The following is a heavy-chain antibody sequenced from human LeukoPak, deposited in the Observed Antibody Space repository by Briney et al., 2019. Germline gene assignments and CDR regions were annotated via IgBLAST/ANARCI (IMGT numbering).Heavy chain of an antibody. V-gene: IGHV3-72*01. D-gene: IGHD1-14*01. J-gene: IGHJ4*02. CDR3: ARVESLSRSY. CDR2: TRNKANSYTT. Sequence: GGSLRLSCAASGFTFGDHYMDWVRQAPGKGLEWVGRTRNKANSYTTEYAASVKGRFTISRDDSKNSLYLQMNSLKTEDTAVYYCARVESLSRSYWGQGTLVTVSS. CDR1: GFTFGDHY.